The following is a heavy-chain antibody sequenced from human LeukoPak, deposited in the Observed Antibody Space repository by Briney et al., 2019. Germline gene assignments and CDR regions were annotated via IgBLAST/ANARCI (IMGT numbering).Heavy chain of an antibody. V-gene: IGHV3-7*03. Sequence: GGSLRLSCAASGFTFSNYWMTWVRQAPGKGLEWVANINRDGSERYYVDSVKGRFTISRDDAKSSLYLQMNSLRAEDTAVYYCARGLNYYDSGGCDYWGQGTLVTVSS. CDR2: INRDGSER. J-gene: IGHJ4*02. CDR3: ARGLNYYDSGGCDY. CDR1: GFTFSNYW. D-gene: IGHD3-22*01.